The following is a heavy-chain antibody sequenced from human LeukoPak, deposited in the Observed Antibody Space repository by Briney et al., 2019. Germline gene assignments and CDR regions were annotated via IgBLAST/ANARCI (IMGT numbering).Heavy chain of an antibody. CDR3: AGEGSSSSGTSPLAY. V-gene: IGHV3-11*01. Sequence: PGGSLRLSCAASGFTFSDYYMSWIRQAPGKGLEWVSYISSSGSTRYYADSVKGRFTISRDNAKNSLYLQMNSLRAEDTAVYYCAGEGSSSSGTSPLAYWGQGTLVTVSS. J-gene: IGHJ4*02. CDR2: ISSSGSTR. CDR1: GFTFSDYY. D-gene: IGHD3-22*01.